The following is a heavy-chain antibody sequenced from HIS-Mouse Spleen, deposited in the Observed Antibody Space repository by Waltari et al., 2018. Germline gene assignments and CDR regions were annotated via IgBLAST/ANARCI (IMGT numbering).Heavy chain of an antibody. V-gene: IGHV4-39*07. J-gene: IGHJ4*02. Sequence: QLQLQESGPGLVKPSETLSLTCTVSGGSISSSSYYWGWIRQPPGKGLEWIGSIYYSGSTYYNPSLKSRVTISVDTSKNQCSLKLSSVTAADTAVYYCARDPRWNDGIDYWGQGTLVTVSS. CDR3: ARDPRWNDGIDY. CDR1: GGSISSSSYY. D-gene: IGHD1-1*01. CDR2: IYYSGST.